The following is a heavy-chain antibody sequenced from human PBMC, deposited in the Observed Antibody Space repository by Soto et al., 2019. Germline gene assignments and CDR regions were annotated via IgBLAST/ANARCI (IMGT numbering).Heavy chain of an antibody. CDR2: FDPEDGET. V-gene: IGHV1-24*01. CDR3: ARASSSWYALDY. J-gene: IGHJ4*02. Sequence: ASVKVSCKVSGYTLTELSMHWVRQAPGKGLEWMGGFDPEDGETIYAQKFQGRVTMTEDTSTDTAYMELSSVTAADTAVYYCARASSSWYALDYWGQGTQVTVTS. D-gene: IGHD6-13*01. CDR1: GYTLTELS.